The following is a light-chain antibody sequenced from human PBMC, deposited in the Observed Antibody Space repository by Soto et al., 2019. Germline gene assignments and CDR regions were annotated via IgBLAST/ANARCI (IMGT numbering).Light chain of an antibody. Sequence: DMEMTQSPSSLSASVGDRVTITCRASQSIINYLNWYQHKPGKVPKLLIYAASSLQSGVPTRFSGSGSGTDFTLTINSLQPEDFATYYCQQSYGTPLTFGGGTKIEIK. V-gene: IGKV1-39*01. CDR3: QQSYGTPLT. J-gene: IGKJ4*01. CDR2: AAS. CDR1: QSIINY.